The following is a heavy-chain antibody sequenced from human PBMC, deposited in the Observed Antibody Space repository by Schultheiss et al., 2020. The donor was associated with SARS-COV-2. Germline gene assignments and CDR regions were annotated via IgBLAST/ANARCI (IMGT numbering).Heavy chain of an antibody. CDR2: IYHSGST. Sequence: SETLSLTCTVSGGSISSGGYYWSWIRQHPGKGLEWIGYIYHSGSTYYNPSLKSRVTISVDTSKNQFSLKLSSVTAADTAVYYCARGPHSSGWYSVYYYYGMDVWGQGTTVTVSS. CDR1: GGSISSGGYY. J-gene: IGHJ6*02. CDR3: ARGPHSSGWYSVYYYYGMDV. D-gene: IGHD6-19*01. V-gene: IGHV4-31*03.